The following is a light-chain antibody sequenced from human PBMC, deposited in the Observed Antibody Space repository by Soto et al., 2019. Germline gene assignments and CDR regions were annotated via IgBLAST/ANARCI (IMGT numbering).Light chain of an antibody. J-gene: IGKJ2*01. Sequence: EIVLTQSPGTLSLSPGERATLSCRASQSVSSSYLAWYQQKPGQAPRLLIYGASSRATCIPDRFSGSGSGTDFPLTISRLEPEDLAVYYCQQYGSSPPYTFGQGNKLEIK. CDR1: QSVSSSY. V-gene: IGKV3-20*01. CDR3: QQYGSSPPYT. CDR2: GAS.